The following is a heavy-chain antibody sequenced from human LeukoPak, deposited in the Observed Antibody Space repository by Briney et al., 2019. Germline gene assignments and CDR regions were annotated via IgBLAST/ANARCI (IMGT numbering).Heavy chain of an antibody. CDR3: AKGSTASCYSANDY. Sequence: GGSLRLSCAASGFTFSSYSMNWVRQAPGKGLEWVSSISSSSSYIYYADSVKGRFTTSRDNSKNTLFLQMDSLRAEDTALYYCAKGSTASCYSANDYWGQGTLVTVSS. D-gene: IGHD2-15*01. J-gene: IGHJ4*02. CDR1: GFTFSSYS. CDR2: ISSSSSYI. V-gene: IGHV3-21*04.